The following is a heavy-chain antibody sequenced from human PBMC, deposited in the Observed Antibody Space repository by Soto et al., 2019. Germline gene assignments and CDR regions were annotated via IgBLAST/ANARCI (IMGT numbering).Heavy chain of an antibody. CDR3: PSDLGS. J-gene: IGHJ5*01. CDR1: GFTFSDHY. CDR2: SRNKANSYTT. Sequence: EVQLVESGGGLVQPGGSLRLSCAASGFTFSDHYMDWVRQAPGKGLEWVGRSRNKANSYTTEYAASVRGRFTITRDDAKTSLYLQMNSLKTEAPSLYYCPSDLGSWGQGTLVTVSS. V-gene: IGHV3-72*01.